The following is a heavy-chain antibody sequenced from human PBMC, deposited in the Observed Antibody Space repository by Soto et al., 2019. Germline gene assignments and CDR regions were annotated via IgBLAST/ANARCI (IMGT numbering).Heavy chain of an antibody. Sequence: GGSLRLSCAASGFTFSDFYMNWIRQAPGQGLEWLSFINPRGETRYIADSIRGRFTFSRDNARRTLYLQMDRLRADDTAVYYCARSGTPLIEILDYRGHGTLVTVSS. CDR1: GFTFSDFY. D-gene: IGHD1-7*01. CDR2: INPRGETR. J-gene: IGHJ4*01. V-gene: IGHV3-11*01. CDR3: ARSGTPLIEILDY.